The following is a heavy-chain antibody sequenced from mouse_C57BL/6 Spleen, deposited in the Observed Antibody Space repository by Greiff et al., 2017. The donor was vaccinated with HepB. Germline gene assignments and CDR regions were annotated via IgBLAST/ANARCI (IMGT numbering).Heavy chain of an antibody. V-gene: IGHV5-17*01. CDR3: AKGYYDSAWFAY. CDR2: ISSGSSTI. D-gene: IGHD2-4*01. Sequence: EVKLQESGGGLVKPGGSLKLSCAASGFTFSDYGMHWVRQAPEKGLEWVAYISSGSSTIYYADTVKGRFTISRDNAKNTLFLQMTSLRSEDTAMYYCAKGYYDSAWFAYWGQGTLVTVSA. CDR1: GFTFSDYG. J-gene: IGHJ3*01.